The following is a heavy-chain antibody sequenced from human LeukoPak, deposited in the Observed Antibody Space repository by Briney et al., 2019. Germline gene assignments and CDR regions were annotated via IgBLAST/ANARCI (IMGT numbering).Heavy chain of an antibody. D-gene: IGHD3-3*01. CDR1: GFTFSSYS. Sequence: GGTLRLSCAASGFTFSSYSMNWVRQAPGKGLEGVTFIRYEGSNKYYADSVKCRFTISRDNSKNTLYLQMNSLRAEDTAVYYCAKGSKEVLFTRDHYMDVWGKGTTVTISS. J-gene: IGHJ6*03. CDR2: IRYEGSNK. CDR3: AKGSKEVLFTRDHYMDV. V-gene: IGHV3-30*02.